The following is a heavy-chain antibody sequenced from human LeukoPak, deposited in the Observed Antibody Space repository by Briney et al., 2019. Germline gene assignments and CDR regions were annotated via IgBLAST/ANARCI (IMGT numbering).Heavy chain of an antibody. Sequence: PGGSLRLSCAASGFTFSSYAMSWVRQAPGKGLEWVSAISGSGGSTYYADSVKGRFTISRDNSKNTLYLQMNSLRAEDTAVYYCAKDSSGYSYGYHWFDHWGQGTLVTVSS. V-gene: IGHV3-23*01. D-gene: IGHD5-18*01. J-gene: IGHJ5*02. CDR2: ISGSGGST. CDR3: AKDSSGYSYGYHWFDH. CDR1: GFTFSSYA.